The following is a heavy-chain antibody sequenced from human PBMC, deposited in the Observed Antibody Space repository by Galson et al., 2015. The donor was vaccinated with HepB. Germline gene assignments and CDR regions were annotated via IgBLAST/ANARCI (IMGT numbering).Heavy chain of an antibody. V-gene: IGHV3-7*01. J-gene: IGHJ4*02. CDR3: ARLRPHSSDS. Sequence: SLRLSCAVSGFSFSNYWMGWVRQAPGRGLEWVAVIKEDGGERYYVSSVKGRFIISRDNAKNSLYLEVNSLRADDTAVYYCARLRPHSSDSWGQGTLVTVSS. CDR2: IKEDGGER. D-gene: IGHD6-13*01. CDR1: GFSFSNYW.